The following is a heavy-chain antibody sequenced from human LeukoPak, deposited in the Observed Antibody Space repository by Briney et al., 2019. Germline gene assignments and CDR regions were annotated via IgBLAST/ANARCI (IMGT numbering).Heavy chain of an antibody. D-gene: IGHD5-12*01. J-gene: IGHJ4*02. V-gene: IGHV4-31*03. CDR1: GGSISSRDHY. Sequence: SETLSLTCSVSGGSISSRDHYWSWIRQHPGKGLEWIGYIFYSGSTHYNPSLKSRVTISVDKSKNQFSLKLSSVTAADTAVYYCARGRGYSGYDPPYFDYWGQGTLVTVSS. CDR3: ARGRGYSGYDPPYFDY. CDR2: IFYSGST.